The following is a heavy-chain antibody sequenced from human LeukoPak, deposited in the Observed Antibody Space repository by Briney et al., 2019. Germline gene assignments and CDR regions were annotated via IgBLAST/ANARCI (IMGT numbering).Heavy chain of an antibody. V-gene: IGHV1-69*13. CDR3: ARVRYYGSGAGQYWYFDL. CDR2: IIPIFDTA. J-gene: IGHJ2*01. CDR1: GGTFSSYA. D-gene: IGHD3-10*01. Sequence: ASAKVSCKASGGTFSSYAISWVRQAPGQGLEWMGGIIPIFDTANYAQKFQDRVTITADESTSTAYMYLSSLRSEDTAMYYCARVRYYGSGAGQYWYFDLWGRGTLVTVSS.